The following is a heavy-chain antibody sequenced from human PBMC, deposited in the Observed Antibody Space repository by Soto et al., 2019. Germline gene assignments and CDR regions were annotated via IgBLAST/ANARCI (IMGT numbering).Heavy chain of an antibody. CDR2: INHSGST. Sequence: SETLSLTCAVYGGSFSGYYWSWIRQPPGKGLEWIGEINHSGSTNYNPSLKSRVTIPVDTSKNQFSLKLSSVTAADTAVYYCARGGDSSSWYGYYYYYGMDVWGQGTTVTVSS. D-gene: IGHD6-13*01. CDR1: GGSFSGYY. V-gene: IGHV4-34*01. CDR3: ARGGDSSSWYGYYYYYGMDV. J-gene: IGHJ6*02.